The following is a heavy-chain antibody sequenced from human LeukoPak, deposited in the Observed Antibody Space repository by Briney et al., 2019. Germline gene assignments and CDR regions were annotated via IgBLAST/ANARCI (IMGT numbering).Heavy chain of an antibody. J-gene: IGHJ3*02. CDR2: INSNSGDT. D-gene: IGHD2-15*01. CDR1: GYAFTGHY. Sequence: VASVTVSCTTSGYAFTGHYIHWVRQAPGQGLEWLGWINSNSGDTKYEEKFQGRVTMTRDTSITTVYMDLTRLTSDDAAVYYCARGGLGKDTAFDIWGQGTMVTVSS. CDR3: ARGGLGKDTAFDI. V-gene: IGHV1-2*02.